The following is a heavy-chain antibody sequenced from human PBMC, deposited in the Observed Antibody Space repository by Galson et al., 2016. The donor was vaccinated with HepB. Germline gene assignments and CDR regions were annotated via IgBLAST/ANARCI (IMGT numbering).Heavy chain of an antibody. Sequence: SVKVSCKASGYTFTSYYMHWVRQAPGQGLEWMGIINPSGGSTSYAQKFQGRVTMTRDTSTSTVYMELSSLRSEDTAVYYCARNAMYCSSTSCSTYYFDYWGQGTLGTVSS. CDR3: ARNAMYCSSTSCSTYYFDY. J-gene: IGHJ4*02. CDR1: GYTFTSYY. CDR2: INPSGGST. V-gene: IGHV1-46*01. D-gene: IGHD2-2*01.